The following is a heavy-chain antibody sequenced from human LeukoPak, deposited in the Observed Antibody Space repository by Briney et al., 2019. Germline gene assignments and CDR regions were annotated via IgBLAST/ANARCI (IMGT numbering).Heavy chain of an antibody. Sequence: GGSLRLSCAASGFTVSSNYMSSVSPAPGKWLEWGSVIYSGGTTYYADSVKDRLTISRDTSKNTLYLQMNSLRATHTAVYYCARGIQGFDYWGQGTLVTVSS. CDR2: IYSGGTT. V-gene: IGHV3-53*01. J-gene: IGHJ4*02. D-gene: IGHD3-3*02. CDR3: ARGIQGFDY. CDR1: GFTVSSNY.